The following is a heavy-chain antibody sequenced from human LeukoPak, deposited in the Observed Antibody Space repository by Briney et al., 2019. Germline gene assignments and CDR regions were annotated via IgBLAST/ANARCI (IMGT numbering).Heavy chain of an antibody. CDR3: AREHGDGNSL. J-gene: IGHJ4*02. CDR1: GGSFSGYY. D-gene: IGHD4-17*01. Sequence: SETLSLTCAVYGGSFSGYYWSWIRQPPGKGLEWIGEISHSGSTNYNPSLKSRVTISVDTSKNQFSPKLSSVTAADTAVYYCAREHGDGNSLWGQGTLVTVSS. CDR2: ISHSGST. V-gene: IGHV4-34*01.